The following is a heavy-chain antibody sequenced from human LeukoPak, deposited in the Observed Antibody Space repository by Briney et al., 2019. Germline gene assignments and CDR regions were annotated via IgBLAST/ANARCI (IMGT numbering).Heavy chain of an antibody. Sequence: SETLSLTCTVSGGSISSYYWSWIRQPPGKGLEWIGYVYYSGSTNYNPSLKSRVTMSVDTSKNQFSLRLSSVTAADTAVYYCARTPRLVLQAFDIWGHGTLVTVSS. CDR1: GGSISSYY. CDR3: ARTPRLVLQAFDI. D-gene: IGHD2/OR15-2a*01. V-gene: IGHV4-59*03. J-gene: IGHJ3*02. CDR2: VYYSGST.